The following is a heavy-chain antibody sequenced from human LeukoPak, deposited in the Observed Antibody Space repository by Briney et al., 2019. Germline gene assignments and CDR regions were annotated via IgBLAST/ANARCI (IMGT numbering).Heavy chain of an antibody. CDR1: GFSFSSYS. J-gene: IGHJ4*02. CDR2: ISSSSSTI. Sequence: TGGSLRLSCAASGFSFSSYSMNWVRQAPGKGLEWVSFISSSSSTIYYADSAKGRFTISRDNAKNSLYLQMNSLRAEDTAVYFCARDKSCASWGQGTLVTVSS. D-gene: IGHD3-16*01. CDR3: ARDKSCAS. V-gene: IGHV3-48*01.